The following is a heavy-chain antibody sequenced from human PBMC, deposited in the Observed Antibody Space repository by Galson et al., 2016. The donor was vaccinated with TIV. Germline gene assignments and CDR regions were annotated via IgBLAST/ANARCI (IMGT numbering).Heavy chain of an antibody. Sequence: SVKVSCKASGGTFSSYAISWVRQAPGQGLEWMGGIIPIFGTANYAQKFQGRVTITADESTSTAYMELSSLRSEDTAVFYCARSEYSYGKYYYYYYMDVWGKGTTVIFSS. CDR2: IIPIFGTA. J-gene: IGHJ6*03. CDR1: GGTFSSYA. CDR3: ARSEYSYGKYYYYYYMDV. D-gene: IGHD5-18*01. V-gene: IGHV1-69*13.